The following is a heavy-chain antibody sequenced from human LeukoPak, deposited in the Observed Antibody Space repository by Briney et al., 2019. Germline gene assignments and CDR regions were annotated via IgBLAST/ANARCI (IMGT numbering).Heavy chain of an antibody. D-gene: IGHD1-26*01. CDR2: VNHRGST. CDR1: GGSLCGYY. J-gene: IGHJ3*02. Sequence: PSETLSLTRAVYGGSLCGYYSSGFRQPPQEGLEWIGDVNHRGSTNYNPSLKSRVTISADTSKNQFSLKLSSVTAADTAVYYCARESIVARGAFDIWGQGTMVTVSS. V-gene: IGHV4-34*01. CDR3: ARESIVARGAFDI.